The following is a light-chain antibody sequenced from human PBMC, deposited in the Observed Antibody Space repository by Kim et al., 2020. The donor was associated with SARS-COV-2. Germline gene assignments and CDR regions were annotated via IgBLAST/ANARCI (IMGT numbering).Light chain of an antibody. CDR3: SSYRSDSTYV. V-gene: IGLV2-14*03. J-gene: IGLJ1*01. CDR2: DVT. CDR1: TSDLGTYNY. Sequence: QSFTISCTGTTSDLGTYNYVAWYQQHPDKVPKLMIYDVTKRPSGVSNRFSGSKSGNTASLTISGLQAEDEADYYCSSYRSDSTYVFGTGTKVTVL.